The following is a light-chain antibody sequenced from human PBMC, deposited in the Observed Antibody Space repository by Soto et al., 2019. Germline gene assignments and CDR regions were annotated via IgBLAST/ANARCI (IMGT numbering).Light chain of an antibody. CDR3: CSYAGISTLV. V-gene: IGLV2-23*02. CDR1: SSDVGGYNY. J-gene: IGLJ2*01. CDR2: EVS. Sequence: QSALTQPASVSGSPGQSITISCTGTSSDVGGYNYVSWYQQHPGKAPKLMIYEVSNRPSGVSNRFSGSKSGNTASLTISGLQAEDEADYYCCSYAGISTLVFGGGTKLTVL.